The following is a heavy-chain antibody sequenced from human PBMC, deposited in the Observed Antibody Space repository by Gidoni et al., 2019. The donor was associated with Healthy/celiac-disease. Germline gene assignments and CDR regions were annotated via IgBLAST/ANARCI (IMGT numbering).Heavy chain of an antibody. J-gene: IGHJ4*02. V-gene: IGHV3-30-3*01. D-gene: IGHD3-16*02. CDR3: ARDPNPYDYIWGSYPIDY. CDR1: GGTCSSYA. Sequence: QGQRVESGGGVVQTGRVMRLSGAAAGGTCSSYAMHWVRQAPGKGLEVLAVISYAGSNTYYADSVKGRFTISRDNSKNTLYLQMNSLRAEDTAVYYCARDPNPYDYIWGSYPIDYWGQGTLVTVSS. CDR2: ISYAGSNT.